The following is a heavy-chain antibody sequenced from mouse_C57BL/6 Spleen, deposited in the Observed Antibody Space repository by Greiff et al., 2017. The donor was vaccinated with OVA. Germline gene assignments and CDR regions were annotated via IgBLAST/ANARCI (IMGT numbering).Heavy chain of an antibody. J-gene: IGHJ1*03. D-gene: IGHD4-1*01. V-gene: IGHV1-82*01. CDR2: IYPGDGDT. Sequence: QVQLKESGPELVKPGASVKISCKASGYAFSSSWMNWVKQRPGKGLEWIGRIYPGDGDTNYNGKFKGKATLTADKSSSTAYMQLSSLTSEDSAVYFCARETGTGYFDVWGTGTTVTVSS. CDR1: GYAFSSSW. CDR3: ARETGTGYFDV.